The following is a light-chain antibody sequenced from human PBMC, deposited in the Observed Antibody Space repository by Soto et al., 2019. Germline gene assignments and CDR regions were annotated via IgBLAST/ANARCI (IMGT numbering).Light chain of an antibody. CDR2: AAT. CDR1: QGIRNF. Sequence: DIQMTQSPTSLSASVGDRVTITCRASQGIRNFVACYQQKPGKAPKLLIYAATTLKSGVPSRFSGSGSGTDFSLTINRLKPEDVATYYCQKYSSVPVFGPGTKVEIK. CDR3: QKYSSVPV. J-gene: IGKJ3*01. V-gene: IGKV1-27*01.